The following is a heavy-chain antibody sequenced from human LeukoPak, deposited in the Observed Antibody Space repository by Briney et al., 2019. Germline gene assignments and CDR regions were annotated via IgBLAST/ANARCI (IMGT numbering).Heavy chain of an antibody. CDR3: ARVGDYDYVWGSSPLFDP. CDR2: IYSGGST. J-gene: IGHJ5*02. D-gene: IGHD3-16*01. CDR1: GFTVSSNY. Sequence: GGSLRLSCAASGFTVSSNYMSWVRQAPGKGLEWVSVIYSGGSTYYADSVKGRFTISRDNSKNTLYLQMYSLRAEDTAVYYCARVGDYDYVWGSSPLFDPWGQGTLVTVSS. V-gene: IGHV3-66*01.